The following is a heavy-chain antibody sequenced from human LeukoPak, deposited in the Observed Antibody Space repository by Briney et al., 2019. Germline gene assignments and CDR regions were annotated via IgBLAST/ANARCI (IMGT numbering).Heavy chain of an antibody. CDR1: GGSISSYY. CDR2: IYYSGNT. CDR3: ARVRYSSGWYPLDY. V-gene: IGHV4-59*01. J-gene: IGHJ4*02. Sequence: SETLSLTCTVSGGSISSYYWSWIRQPPGKGLEWIWYIYYSGNTNYNPSLKSRVTISVDTSKNQFSLKLSSVTAADTAVYYCARVRYSSGWYPLDYWGQGTLVTVSS. D-gene: IGHD6-19*01.